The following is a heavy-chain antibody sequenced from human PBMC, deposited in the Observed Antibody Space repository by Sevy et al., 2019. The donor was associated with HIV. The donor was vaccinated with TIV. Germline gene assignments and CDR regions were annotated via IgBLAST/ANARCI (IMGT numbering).Heavy chain of an antibody. Sequence: GGSLRLSCAASGFTFSSYWMSWVRQAPGKGLEWVANIKQDGSEKYYVDSVKGRFTVSRDNAKNSLYLQMNSLRAEDTAVYYCARALADWGSFHYSSWGRGTLVTVSS. D-gene: IGHD3-16*02. V-gene: IGHV3-7*01. J-gene: IGHJ4*02. CDR2: IKQDGSEK. CDR3: ARALADWGSFHYSS. CDR1: GFTFSSYW.